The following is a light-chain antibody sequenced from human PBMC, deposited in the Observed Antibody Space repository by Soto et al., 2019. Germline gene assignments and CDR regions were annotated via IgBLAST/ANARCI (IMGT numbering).Light chain of an antibody. CDR1: QSLLHSNGYNY. CDR2: LGS. J-gene: IGKJ4*01. Sequence: DIVMTQSPLSLPVTPGEPASISCRSSQSLLHSNGYNYLDWYLQKPGQSPQLLIYLGSNRASGVPDRFNGSGSDTDFTLKISRVEAEDVGVYYCMQALQTPLTFGGGTKVEIK. V-gene: IGKV2-28*01. CDR3: MQALQTPLT.